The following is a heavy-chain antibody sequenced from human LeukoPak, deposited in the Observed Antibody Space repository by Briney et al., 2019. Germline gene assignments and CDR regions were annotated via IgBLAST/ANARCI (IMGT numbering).Heavy chain of an antibody. Sequence: ASVKVSCKASGYTFTAHYMHWVRQAPGQGLEWMGWISAYNGNTNYAQKLQGRVTMTTDTSTSTAYMELRSLRSDDTAVYYCARETGYYDSSGYYYVDYWGQGTLVTVSS. V-gene: IGHV1-18*04. CDR3: ARETGYYDSSGYYYVDY. CDR2: ISAYNGNT. J-gene: IGHJ4*02. CDR1: GYTFTAHY. D-gene: IGHD3-22*01.